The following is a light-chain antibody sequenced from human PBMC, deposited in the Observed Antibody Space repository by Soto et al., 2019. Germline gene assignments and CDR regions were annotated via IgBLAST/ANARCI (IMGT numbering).Light chain of an antibody. V-gene: IGLV3-21*04. CDR1: NIGSKG. Sequence: SYELTQPPSVSVAPGKTARITCGGNNIGSKGVHWCQQKPGQAPVLVIYYDNDRPSGIPERFSGSNSGNTATLTISRVEAGDEADYYCQVWDTSSDHVVFGGGTKLTVL. CDR3: QVWDTSSDHVV. CDR2: YDN. J-gene: IGLJ2*01.